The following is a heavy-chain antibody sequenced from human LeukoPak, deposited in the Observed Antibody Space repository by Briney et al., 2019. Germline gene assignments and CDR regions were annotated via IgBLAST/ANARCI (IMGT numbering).Heavy chain of an antibody. V-gene: IGHV4-30-2*01. D-gene: IGHD6-13*01. J-gene: IGHJ4*02. CDR1: GGSISSGGYS. Sequence: SETLSLTCAVSGGSISSGGYSWSWIRQPPGKGLEWIGYIYHSGSTYYNPSLKNRVTISVDRSKNQFSLKLSSVTAADTAVYYCARVGSSWYFDYWGQGTLVTVPS. CDR3: ARVGSSWYFDY. CDR2: IYHSGST.